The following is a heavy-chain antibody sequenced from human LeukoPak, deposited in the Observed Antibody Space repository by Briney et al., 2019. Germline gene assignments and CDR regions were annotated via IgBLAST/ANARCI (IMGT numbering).Heavy chain of an antibody. V-gene: IGHV4-59*01. Sequence: SETLSLTCTVSGGSISSYYWSWIRQPPGKGLEWIGYIYYSGSTNYNPSLKSRVTISVDTSKNQFSLKLSSVTAADTAVYYCATRGYSYGYSDYWGQGTLVTVSS. D-gene: IGHD5-18*01. CDR1: GGSISSYY. CDR3: ATRGYSYGYSDY. CDR2: IYYSGST. J-gene: IGHJ4*02.